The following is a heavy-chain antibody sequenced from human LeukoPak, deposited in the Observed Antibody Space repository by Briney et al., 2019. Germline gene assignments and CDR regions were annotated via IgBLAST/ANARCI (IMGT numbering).Heavy chain of an antibody. D-gene: IGHD5-18*01. CDR3: ARARSSYGYGDAFDI. V-gene: IGHV3-7*01. CDR1: GFTFSTQW. Sequence: GGSLRLSCAASGFTFSTQWMSWVRQAPGKGLEWVAIVNQGGTQKYYVDSVKGRFTISRDNAENSLYLQMNSLRAEDTAVYYCARARSSYGYGDAFDIWGQGTMVTVSS. CDR2: VNQGGTQK. J-gene: IGHJ3*02.